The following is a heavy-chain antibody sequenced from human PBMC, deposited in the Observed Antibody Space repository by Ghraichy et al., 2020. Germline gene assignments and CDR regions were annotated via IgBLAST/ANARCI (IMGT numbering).Heavy chain of an antibody. CDR2: INQGGSDQ. J-gene: IGHJ4*02. D-gene: IGHD6-13*01. CDR1: GFTFTSRW. Sequence: GGSLRLSCAASGFTFTSRWMNWVRQAPGKGLEWVAKINQGGSDQYYVDSVKGRFTISRDNTKNSLDLQMNSLRAEDTAVYYCMTESRNSNWDYWGQGTPVTVSS. CDR3: MTESRNSNWDY. V-gene: IGHV3-7*01.